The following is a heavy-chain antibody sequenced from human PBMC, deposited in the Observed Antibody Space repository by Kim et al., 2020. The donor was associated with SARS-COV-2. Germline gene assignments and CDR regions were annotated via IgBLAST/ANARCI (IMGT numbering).Heavy chain of an antibody. CDR2: IYYSGST. Sequence: SETLSLTCTVSGGSISSYYWSWIRQPPGKGLEWIGYIYYSGSTNYNPSLKSRVTISVDTSKNQFSLKLSSVTAADTAVYYCARDQGNYYGSGSYRWFDPWGQGTLVTVSS. CDR1: GGSISSYY. D-gene: IGHD3-10*01. CDR3: ARDQGNYYGSGSYRWFDP. V-gene: IGHV4-59*01. J-gene: IGHJ5*02.